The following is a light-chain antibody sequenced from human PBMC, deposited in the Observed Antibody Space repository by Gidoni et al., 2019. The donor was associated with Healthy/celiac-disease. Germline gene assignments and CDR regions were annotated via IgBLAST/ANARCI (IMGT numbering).Light chain of an antibody. CDR1: QSVSSN. V-gene: IGKV3-15*01. CDR2: GAS. Sequence: EIVMTQSPATLSVSPGERATLSCRASQSVSSNLAWYQQKPGQAPRLLIYGASTRATGIQARFSGSGSGTEFTLTISSLQSEDFAVYYGQQYNNWPPMYTFGQGTKLEIK. CDR3: QQYNNWPPMYT. J-gene: IGKJ2*01.